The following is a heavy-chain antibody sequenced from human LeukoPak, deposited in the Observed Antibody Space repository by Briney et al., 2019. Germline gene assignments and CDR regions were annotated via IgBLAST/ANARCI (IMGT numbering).Heavy chain of an antibody. D-gene: IGHD2-15*01. J-gene: IGHJ4*02. CDR1: GFTVSSNY. Sequence: GGSLRLSCAASGFTVSSNYMSWVRQAPGKGLEWVSVIYSGGSTYYADSVKGRFTISRDNSKNTLYLQMNSLRAEDTAVYYCAKAKTRGVSATYFDYWGQGTLVTVSS. V-gene: IGHV3-53*01. CDR3: AKAKTRGVSATYFDY. CDR2: IYSGGST.